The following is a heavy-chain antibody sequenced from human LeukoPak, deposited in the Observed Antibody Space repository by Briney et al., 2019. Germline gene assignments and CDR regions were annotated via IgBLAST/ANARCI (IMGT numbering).Heavy chain of an antibody. CDR1: GFTFSSYG. V-gene: IGHV3-30*03. D-gene: IGHD1-26*01. CDR2: ISYDGSNK. Sequence: GGSLRLSCAASGFTFSSYGMHWVRQAPGKGLEWVAVISYDGSNKYYADSVKGRFTISRDNSKNTLYLQMNSLRAEDTAVYYCASSGSYRFDYWGQGTLVTVSS. CDR3: ASSGSYRFDY. J-gene: IGHJ4*02.